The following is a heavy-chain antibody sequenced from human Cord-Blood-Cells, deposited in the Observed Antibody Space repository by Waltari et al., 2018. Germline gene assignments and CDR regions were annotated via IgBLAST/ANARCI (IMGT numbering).Heavy chain of an antibody. J-gene: IGHJ3*02. CDR2: ISSSSSYI. V-gene: IGHV3-21*01. CDR1: GFTFSSYS. Sequence: EVQLVESGGGLVKPGGSLRLSCAASGFTFSSYSMNWVRQAPGKGLEWVSSISSSSSYIYYADSVKGRFTISRDNAKNSLYLQMNSLRAEDTAVYYCARDRRATLAFDIWGQGTMVTVSS. D-gene: IGHD5-12*01. CDR3: ARDRRATLAFDI.